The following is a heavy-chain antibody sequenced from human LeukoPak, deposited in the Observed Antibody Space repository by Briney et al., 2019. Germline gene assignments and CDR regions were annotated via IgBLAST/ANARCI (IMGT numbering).Heavy chain of an antibody. D-gene: IGHD6-13*01. V-gene: IGHV3-30*04. CDR1: GFTFSRYA. Sequence: GRSLRLSCAASGFTFSRYAMHWVRQAPGKGLEWVAVISYDGSNKYYADSVKGRFTISRDNSKNTLYLQMNSLRAEDTAVYYCAGLSLSRWYAFVYWGQGTLVTVSS. J-gene: IGHJ4*02. CDR3: AGLSLSRWYAFVY. CDR2: ISYDGSNK.